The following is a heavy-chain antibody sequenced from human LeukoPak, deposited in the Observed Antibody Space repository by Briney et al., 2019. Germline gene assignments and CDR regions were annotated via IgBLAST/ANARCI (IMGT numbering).Heavy chain of an antibody. CDR3: ARGLNIVVVTAPMDV. CDR1: GYTFTSYG. V-gene: IGHV1-18*01. CDR2: ISAYNGNT. D-gene: IGHD2-21*02. Sequence: ASVKVSCKASGYTFTSYGLSWVRQAPGQGLEWMGWISAYNGNTNYAQKLQGRVTMTTDTSTSTAYMELRSLRSDDTAVYYCARGLNIVVVTAPMDVWGQGTTVTVSS. J-gene: IGHJ6*02.